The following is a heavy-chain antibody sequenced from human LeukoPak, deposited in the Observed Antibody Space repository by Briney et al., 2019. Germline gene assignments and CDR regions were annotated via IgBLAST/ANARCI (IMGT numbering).Heavy chain of an antibody. Sequence: SETLSLTCTVSGGSISSGDYYWSWIRQPPGKGLEWIGYIYYSGSTYYNPSLKSRVTISVDTSKNQSSLKLSSVTAADTAVYYCAREGFTRSYYYYGMDVWGQGTTVTVSS. CDR2: IYYSGST. CDR3: AREGFTRSYYYYGMDV. CDR1: GGSISSGDYY. D-gene: IGHD2-15*01. V-gene: IGHV4-30-4*01. J-gene: IGHJ6*02.